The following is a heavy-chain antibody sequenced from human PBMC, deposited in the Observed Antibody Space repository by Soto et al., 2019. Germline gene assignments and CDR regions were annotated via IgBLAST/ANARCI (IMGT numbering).Heavy chain of an antibody. Sequence: GASVKVSCKASGFTFITYDFSWVRQAAGQGLEWMGWMNPNNGNAGFAQKFRGRINMTRNTSISTAYLELSSLRSDDSAVYYCARGEVVTPFDYWGQGTLVTVSS. CDR1: GFTFITYD. J-gene: IGHJ4*02. D-gene: IGHD3-22*01. CDR2: MNPNNGNA. V-gene: IGHV1-8*01. CDR3: ARGEVVTPFDY.